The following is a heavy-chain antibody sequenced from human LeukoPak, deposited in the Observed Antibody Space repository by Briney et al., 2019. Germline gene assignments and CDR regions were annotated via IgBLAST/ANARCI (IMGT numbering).Heavy chain of an antibody. V-gene: IGHV3-74*01. CDR3: AREKKGYSGYDTTGTFDY. Sequence: GGSLRLSCAASGFTFSSYWMHWVRQAPGKGLMWVSRINSDGSSTSYADSVKGRFTISRGNAKNSLYLQMNSLRAEDTAVYYCAREKKGYSGYDTTGTFDYWGQGTLVTVSS. CDR1: GFTFSSYW. J-gene: IGHJ4*02. CDR2: INSDGSST. D-gene: IGHD5-12*01.